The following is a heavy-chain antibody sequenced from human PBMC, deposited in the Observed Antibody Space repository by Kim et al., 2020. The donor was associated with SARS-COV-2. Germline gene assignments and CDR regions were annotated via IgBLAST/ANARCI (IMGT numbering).Heavy chain of an antibody. CDR2: VSRTSDYI. J-gene: IGHJ4*02. CDR3: ARDTNWAFDY. CDR1: GFTFSSYS. Sequence: GGSLRLSCEASGFTFSSYSMNWVRQAPGKGLEWLSYVSRTSDYIWYADSVRGRFTISRDNAKNSLYLQMNSLRDEDTAVYFCARDTNWAFDYWGQGTLVT. V-gene: IGHV3-48*02. D-gene: IGHD1-1*01.